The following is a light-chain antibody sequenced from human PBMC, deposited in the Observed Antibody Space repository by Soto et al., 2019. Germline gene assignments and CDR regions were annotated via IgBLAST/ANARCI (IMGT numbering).Light chain of an antibody. V-gene: IGKV2-30*01. J-gene: IGKJ4*01. CDR2: QVS. Sequence: VVVTPSPLSLPVTLGQPASISCRSSQSLVYSDGNTYLNWFQQRPGQSPRRLIYQVSNRDSGVPDRFSGSGSGTEFTLKISTVEAEDVGVYYCMQGTHWPLTFGGGTKVDIK. CDR1: QSLVYSDGNTY. CDR3: MQGTHWPLT.